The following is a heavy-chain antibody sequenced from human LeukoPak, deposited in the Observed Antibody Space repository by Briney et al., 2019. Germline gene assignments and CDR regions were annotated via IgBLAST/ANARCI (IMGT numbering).Heavy chain of an antibody. CDR2: ISGKSGRI. J-gene: IGHJ6*02. CDR1: GFTFYDYA. Sequence: PGGSLRLSCAASGFTFYDYAMHWGRHAPGKGLERGSGISGKSGRIDYADSVKGGFTISRDNAKNSLYLQMNSPRAEDTALYYCAKDSRNDFWSGYYLVSGVYGMDVWGQGTTVTVSS. CDR3: AKDSRNDFWSGYYLVSGVYGMDV. V-gene: IGHV3-9*01. D-gene: IGHD3-3*01.